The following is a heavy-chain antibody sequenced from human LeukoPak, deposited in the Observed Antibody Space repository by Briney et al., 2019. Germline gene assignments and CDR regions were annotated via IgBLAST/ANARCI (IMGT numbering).Heavy chain of an antibody. V-gene: IGHV3-23*01. CDR3: ATRGYTYGTDY. CDR2: ISGSGGST. CDR1: GFTFSSYI. J-gene: IGHJ4*02. D-gene: IGHD5-18*01. Sequence: GGSLRLSCAASGFTFSSYIMSWVRQAPGKGLEWVSGISGSGGSTYYADSVKGRFTISRDNSKNTLYLQMNGLRAEDTAVYYCATRGYTYGTDYWGQGTLVTVPS.